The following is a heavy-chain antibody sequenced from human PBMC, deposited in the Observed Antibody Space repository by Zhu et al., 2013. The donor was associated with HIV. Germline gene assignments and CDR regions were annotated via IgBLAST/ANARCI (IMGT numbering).Heavy chain of an antibody. CDR1: GGTFSSYA. J-gene: IGHJ6*02. Sequence: QVQLVQSGAEVKKPGSSVKVSCKASGGTFSSYAISWVRQAPGQGLEWMGGIIPIFGTANYAQKFQGRVTITADESTSTAYMELSGLRSEDTAVYYCARPPFEIGQLAMVKGVDYYYGMDVWGQGTTVTVSS. D-gene: IGHD5-18*01. CDR3: ARPPFEIGQLAMVKGVDYYYGMDV. V-gene: IGHV1-69*01. CDR2: IIPIFGTA.